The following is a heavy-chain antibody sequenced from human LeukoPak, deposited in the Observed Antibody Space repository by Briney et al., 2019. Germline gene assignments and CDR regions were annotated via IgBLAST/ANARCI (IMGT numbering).Heavy chain of an antibody. J-gene: IGHJ4*02. V-gene: IGHV4-39*01. CDR2: IYYSGST. D-gene: IGHD3-22*01. Sequence: NPSETLSLTCTVSGGSISSSSYYWGWIRQPPGKGLEWIGSIYYSGSTYYNPSLKSRVTISVDTSKNQFSLKLSSVTAADTAVYYCARGFNYDSSGYYYRGSYYFDYWGQGTLVTVSS. CDR3: ARGFNYDSSGYYYRGSYYFDY. CDR1: GGSISSSSYY.